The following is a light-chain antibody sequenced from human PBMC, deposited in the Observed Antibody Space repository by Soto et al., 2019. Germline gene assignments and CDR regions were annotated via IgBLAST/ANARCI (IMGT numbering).Light chain of an antibody. V-gene: IGKV4-1*01. CDR3: QQYYSTPPFT. CDR1: QSVLYSSNNKNY. Sequence: DIVMTQSPDSLAVSLGERATINGKSSQSVLYSSNNKNYLAWYQQKPGQPPKLLIYWASTRESGVPDRFSGSGSGTDFPLTISSLQAEDVAVYYCQQYYSTPPFTFGPGTKVDIK. CDR2: WAS. J-gene: IGKJ3*01.